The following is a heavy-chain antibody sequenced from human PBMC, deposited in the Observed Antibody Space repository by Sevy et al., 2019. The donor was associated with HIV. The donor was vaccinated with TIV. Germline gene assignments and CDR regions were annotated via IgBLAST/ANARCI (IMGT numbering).Heavy chain of an antibody. CDR3: ATLDFWSDHPFYGTDV. CDR2: FDPEDGET. D-gene: IGHD3-3*01. J-gene: IGHJ6*02. V-gene: IGHV1-24*01. Sequence: ASVKVSCKVSRYSLSEISMHWVRQAPGKGLECMGGFDPEDGETIYAQKFQGRVTMTEDTSTDTAYMELRRLTSEDTAVYYCATLDFWSDHPFYGTDVWGQGTTVTVSS. CDR1: RYSLSEIS.